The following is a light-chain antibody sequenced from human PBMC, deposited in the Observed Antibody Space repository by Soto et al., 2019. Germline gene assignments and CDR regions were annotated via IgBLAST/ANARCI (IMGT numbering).Light chain of an antibody. CDR1: SSDVGAYNY. Sequence: QSALTQPPSASGSPGQSVTISCTGTSSDVGAYNYVSWYQQHPGKAPKLMIYEVSKRPSGVPDRFSGSESGNTASLTVSGLQAEDEADYYCSSYASSNNFVFGGGTKVTVL. CDR3: SSYASSNNFV. CDR2: EVS. V-gene: IGLV2-8*01. J-gene: IGLJ2*01.